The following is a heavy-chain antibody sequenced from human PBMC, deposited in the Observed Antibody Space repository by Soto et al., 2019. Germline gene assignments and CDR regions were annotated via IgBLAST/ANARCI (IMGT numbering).Heavy chain of an antibody. CDR1: GGSFSGYY. CDR2: INHSGST. CDR3: ARGGYYDFWSGYSTWYYYGMDV. V-gene: IGHV4-34*01. D-gene: IGHD3-3*01. J-gene: IGHJ6*02. Sequence: SETLSLTCAVYGGSFSGYYWSWIRQPPGKGLEWIGEINHSGSTNYNPSLKSRVTISVDTSKNQFSLKLSSVPAADTAVYYCARGGYYDFWSGYSTWYYYGMDVWGQGTTVTSP.